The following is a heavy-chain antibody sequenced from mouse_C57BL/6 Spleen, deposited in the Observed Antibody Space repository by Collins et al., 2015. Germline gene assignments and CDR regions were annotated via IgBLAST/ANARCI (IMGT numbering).Heavy chain of an antibody. Sequence: DVQLQESGPGLVKPSQSLSLTCSVTGYSITNGYYWNWIRQFPGNKLEWMGYISYDGSNNYNPSLKNRISITRDTSKNQFFLQLNSVTTEDTATYYCARGFSAWFAYWGQGTLVTVSA. CDR3: ARGFSAWFAY. J-gene: IGHJ3*01. V-gene: IGHV3-6*01. CDR1: GYSITNGYY. CDR2: ISYDGSN.